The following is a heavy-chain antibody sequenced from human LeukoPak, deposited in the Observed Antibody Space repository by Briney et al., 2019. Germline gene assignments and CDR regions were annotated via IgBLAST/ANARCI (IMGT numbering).Heavy chain of an antibody. J-gene: IGHJ5*02. Sequence: WRSLRLSCAASGFTFSSYGMHWVRQAPGKGLEWVAVIWYDGSNKYYADSVKGRFTISRDNANNSLYLQMNSLRVEDTAFYHCASYGSANLWGQGTLVTVSS. V-gene: IGHV3-33*03. CDR3: ASYGSANL. CDR1: GFTFSSYG. CDR2: IWYDGSNK. D-gene: IGHD3-10*01.